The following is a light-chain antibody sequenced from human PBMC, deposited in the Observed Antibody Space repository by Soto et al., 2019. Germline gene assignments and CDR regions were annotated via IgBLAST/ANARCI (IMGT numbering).Light chain of an antibody. CDR2: DGS. J-gene: IGKJ3*01. CDR1: QSISSW. Sequence: DMQVTQSPSTLSASVGDTVTITCRASQSISSWLAWYQQKSGKAPKLLIHDGSTLQSGVPSRFSGSGSGTEFTLTISVLPPDDFATYYCQHYSSYSPTFGPGTTVAIK. CDR3: QHYSSYSPT. V-gene: IGKV1-5*01.